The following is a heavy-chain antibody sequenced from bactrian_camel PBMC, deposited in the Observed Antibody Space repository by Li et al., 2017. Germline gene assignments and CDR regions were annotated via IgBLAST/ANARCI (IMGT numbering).Heavy chain of an antibody. Sequence: VQLVESGGGSVQAGETLGLSCTASGFTIDVADMEWYRQAPGKGLEWLASIHSTGEYTVYADSVKGRITVSRDNAKNTLYLELDSLETNDTAIYYCTKTGPSGASYGTEWGQGTQVTVS. D-gene: IGHD2*01. J-gene: IGHJ4*01. CDR2: IHSTGEYT. CDR3: TKTGPSGASYGTE. V-gene: IGHV3-1*01. CDR1: GFTIDVAD.